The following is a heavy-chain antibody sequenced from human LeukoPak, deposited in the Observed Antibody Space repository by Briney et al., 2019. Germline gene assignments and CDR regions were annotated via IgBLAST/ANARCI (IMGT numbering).Heavy chain of an antibody. CDR1: GYTFTSHY. J-gene: IGHJ3*02. CDR3: ARCVPAATAGVNAFDI. CDR2: INPSGGST. Sequence: ASVKVSCKASGYTFTSHYMHWVRQAPGQGLEWMGIINPSGGSTSYAQKFQGRVTMTRDMSTSTVYMELSSLRSEDTAVYYCARCVPAATAGVNAFDIWGQGTMVTVSS. V-gene: IGHV1-46*01. D-gene: IGHD2-2*01.